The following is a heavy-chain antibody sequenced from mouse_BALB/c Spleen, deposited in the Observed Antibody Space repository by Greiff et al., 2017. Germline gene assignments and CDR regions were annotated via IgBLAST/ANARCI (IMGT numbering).Heavy chain of an antibody. CDR1: GFTFSSYG. CDR3: ARSSMVTTDYAMDY. V-gene: IGHV5-6*01. Sequence: DVHLVESGGDLVKPGGSLKLSCAASGFTFSSYGLSLVRQTPDKRLEWVATISSGGSYTYYPDSVKGRFTISRDNAKNTLYLQMSSLKSEVTAMYYCARSSMVTTDYAMDYWGQGTSVTVSS. J-gene: IGHJ4*01. D-gene: IGHD2-10*02. CDR2: ISSGGSYT.